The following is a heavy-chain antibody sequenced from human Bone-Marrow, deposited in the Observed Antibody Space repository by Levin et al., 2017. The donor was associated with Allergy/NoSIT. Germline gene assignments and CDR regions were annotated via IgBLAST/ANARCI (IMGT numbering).Heavy chain of an antibody. J-gene: IGHJ5*02. CDR2: IYHSGST. V-gene: IGHV4-4*02. Sequence: SETLSLTCAVSGGSISSSNWWSWVRQPPGKGLEWIGEIYHSGSTNYNPSLKSRVTISVDKSKNQFSLKLSSVTAADTAVYYCARDNGSGSSGGPSIRNRVPYNWFDPWGQGTLVTVSS. D-gene: IGHD3-10*01. CDR3: ARDNGSGSSGGPSIRNRVPYNWFDP. CDR1: GGSISSSNW.